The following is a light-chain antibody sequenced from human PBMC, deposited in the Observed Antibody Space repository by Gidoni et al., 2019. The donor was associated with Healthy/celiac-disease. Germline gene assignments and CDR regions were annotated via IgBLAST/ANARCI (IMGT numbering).Light chain of an antibody. CDR3: QQYGSSPPFT. V-gene: IGKV3-20*01. CDR1: QSVSSSY. J-gene: IGKJ3*01. Sequence: ERVMTQYPATQSLSPGERATLPCRPSQSVSSSYLAWYQQKPGQAPRLLIYGASSRATGSPDRFSGSGSGTDFTLTISRLEPEDFAVYYCQQYGSSPPFTFGPGTKVDIK. CDR2: GAS.